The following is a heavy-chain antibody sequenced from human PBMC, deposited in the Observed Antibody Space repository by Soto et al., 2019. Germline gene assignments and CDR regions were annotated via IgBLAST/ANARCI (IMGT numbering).Heavy chain of an antibody. J-gene: IGHJ6*02. CDR3: AKDLHTSSSEWRYYFGMDV. V-gene: IGHV3-23*01. CDR2: ITGTGGKT. Sequence: PXGSLRLSCSASGFTFSGYAMRWVRQAPGKGLEWVSTITGTGGKTYYAGSVKGRFTISRDNSKNTMYLQINSLTAEDTAVYYCAKDLHTSSSEWRYYFGMDVWGQGTTVTVSS. D-gene: IGHD6-6*01. CDR1: GFTFSGYA.